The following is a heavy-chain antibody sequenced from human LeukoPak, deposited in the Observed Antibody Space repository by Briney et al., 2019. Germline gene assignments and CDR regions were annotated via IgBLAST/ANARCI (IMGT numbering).Heavy chain of an antibody. CDR1: GGSFSGYY. CDR3: ATRYCSSTSCYSPP. D-gene: IGHD2-2*01. Sequence: SETLSLTCAVHGGSFSGYYWSWIRQPPGKGLEWIGEINHSGSTNYNPSLKGRVTISVDTSKNQFSLKLSSVTAADTAVYYCATRYCSSTSCYSPPWGQGTLVTVSS. V-gene: IGHV4-34*01. CDR2: INHSGST. J-gene: IGHJ5*02.